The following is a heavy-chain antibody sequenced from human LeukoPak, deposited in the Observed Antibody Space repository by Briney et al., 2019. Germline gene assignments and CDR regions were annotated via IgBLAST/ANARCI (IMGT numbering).Heavy chain of an antibody. D-gene: IGHD3-10*01. CDR3: ALVRGVANYGMSV. Sequence: GGSLRLSCAASGISFKDVCMSWVLQVPGKGLEWVGRIKSKRDRVTTDYAAPVRGRFTISRNDSKNTLYLQMNRLKTKDTSEYFCALVRGVANYGMSVWGRGTTVTVSS. V-gene: IGHV3-15*01. J-gene: IGHJ6*02. CDR2: IKSKRDRVTT. CDR1: GISFKDVC.